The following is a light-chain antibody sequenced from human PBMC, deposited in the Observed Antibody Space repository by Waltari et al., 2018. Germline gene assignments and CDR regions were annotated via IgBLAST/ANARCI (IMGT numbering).Light chain of an antibody. CDR1: QSISNY. Sequence: DIVLTQSPATLSLSPGERATLSCRASQSISNYLAWYQQKPGQAPRLLIYDTSNRATGIPTRFSGSGFGTDFTLTISSLEPEDFAIYYCQQRRNCPLTFGGGTKVEIK. CDR3: QQRRNCPLT. CDR2: DTS. J-gene: IGKJ4*01. V-gene: IGKV3-11*01.